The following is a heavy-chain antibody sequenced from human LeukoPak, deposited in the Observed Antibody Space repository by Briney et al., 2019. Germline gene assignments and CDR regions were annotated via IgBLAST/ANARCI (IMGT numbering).Heavy chain of an antibody. J-gene: IGHJ2*01. Sequence: ASVKVSCKTSGYTFNSYGISWVRQAPGQGLEWVGWISALNGNTHYAEKLQDRVTMTTDTSTSTAYMELRSLRPDDTAVYYCTRDRSGYWYSALWGRGTLVTVSS. D-gene: IGHD1-26*01. CDR3: TRDRSGYWYSAL. V-gene: IGHV1-18*01. CDR2: ISALNGNT. CDR1: GYTFNSYG.